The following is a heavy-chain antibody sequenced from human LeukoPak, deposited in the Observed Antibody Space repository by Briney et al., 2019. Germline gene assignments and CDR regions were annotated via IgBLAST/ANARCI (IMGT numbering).Heavy chain of an antibody. CDR1: GGSISSYC. CDR3: ARTILTGYYPALDY. D-gene: IGHD3-9*01. V-gene: IGHV4-59*08. J-gene: IGHJ4*02. Sequence: SETLSLTCTVSGGSISSYCWSWIRQPPGKGLEWIGYIYYSGSTNYNPSLKSRVTISVDTSKNQFSLKLSSVTAADTAVYYCARTILTGYYPALDYWGQGTLVTDSS. CDR2: IYYSGST.